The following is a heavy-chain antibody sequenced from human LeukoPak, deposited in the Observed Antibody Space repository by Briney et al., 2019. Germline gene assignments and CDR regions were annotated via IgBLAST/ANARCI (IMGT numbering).Heavy chain of an antibody. CDR1: GFTFDDYA. CDR2: ISWNSGSI. V-gene: IGHV3-9*01. J-gene: IGHJ4*02. D-gene: IGHD3-22*01. CDR3: AKDSGRSYDSSGYSAYYFDY. Sequence: PGRSLRLSCAASGFTFDDYAMHWVRRAPGKGLEWVSGISWNSGSIGYADSVKGRFIISRDNAKNSLYLQMNSLRAEDTALYYCAKDSGRSYDSSGYSAYYFDYWGQGTLVTVSS.